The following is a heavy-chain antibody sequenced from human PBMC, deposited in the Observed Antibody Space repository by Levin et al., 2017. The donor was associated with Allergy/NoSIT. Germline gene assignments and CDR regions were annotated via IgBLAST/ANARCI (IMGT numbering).Heavy chain of an antibody. V-gene: IGHV3-30*03. CDR2: ISYDGSNK. CDR1: GFTFSSYG. CDR3: ATNLFEYRSDY. J-gene: IGHJ4*02. D-gene: IGHD6-6*01. Sequence: GESLKISCAASGFTFSSYGMHWVRQAPGKGLEWVAVISYDGSNKYYADSVKGRFTISRDNSKNTLYLQMNSLRAEDTAVYYCATNLFEYRSDYWGQGTLVTVSS.